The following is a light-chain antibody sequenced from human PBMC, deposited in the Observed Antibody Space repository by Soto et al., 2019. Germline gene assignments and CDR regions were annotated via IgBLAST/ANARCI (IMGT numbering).Light chain of an antibody. J-gene: IGKJ2*01. V-gene: IGKV3-11*01. CDR3: QQRRNWMYT. CDR2: DAS. CDR1: QSVSSY. Sequence: EIVLTQSPATLSLSPGERATLSCRASQSVSSYLAWYQQKPGQAPRLLIYDASNRATGIPARFSGGGSGTDFTLTISSLEPEDFAVYYCQQRRNWMYTFGQGTKLEIK.